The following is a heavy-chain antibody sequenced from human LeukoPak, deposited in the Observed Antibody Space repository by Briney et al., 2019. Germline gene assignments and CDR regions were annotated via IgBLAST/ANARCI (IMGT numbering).Heavy chain of an antibody. V-gene: IGHV3-30*04. CDR3: ARPPTTVTTPYYFDY. J-gene: IGHJ4*02. Sequence: PGGSLRLSCAASGFTFSSYAMHWVRQAPGKGLEWVAVISYDGSNKYYADSVKGRFTISRDNSKNTLYLQMNSLRAEDTAVYYCARPPTTVTTPYYFDYWGQGTLVTVSS. CDR2: ISYDGSNK. D-gene: IGHD4-17*01. CDR1: GFTFSSYA.